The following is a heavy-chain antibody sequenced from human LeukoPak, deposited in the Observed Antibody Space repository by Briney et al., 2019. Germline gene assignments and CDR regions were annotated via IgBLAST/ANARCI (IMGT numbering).Heavy chain of an antibody. CDR1: GFTFNTYG. Sequence: PGGTLRLSCAASGFTFNTYGMSWVRQAPGKGLERVSGISGSGGATYYADSVKGRFTISRDDPHNTLYLQMNSLRAEDTAVYFCARGGVDYYGSGTYYLMYYFDYWGQGALVTVSS. CDR3: ARGGVDYYGSGTYYLMYYFDY. D-gene: IGHD3-10*01. J-gene: IGHJ4*02. CDR2: ISGSGGAT. V-gene: IGHV3-23*01.